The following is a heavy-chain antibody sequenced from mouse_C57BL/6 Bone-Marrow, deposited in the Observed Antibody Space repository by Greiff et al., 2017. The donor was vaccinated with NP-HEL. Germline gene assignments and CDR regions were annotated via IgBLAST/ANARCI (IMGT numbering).Heavy chain of an antibody. V-gene: IGHV1-15*01. CDR3: TRHYDGAY. Sequence: VQLQQSGAELVRPGASVTLSCKASGSTFTDYEMHWVKQTPVHGLEWIGAIDPETGGTAYNQKFKGKAILTADKSSSTAYMELRSLTSEDSAVYYCTRHYDGAYWGQGTLVTVSA. J-gene: IGHJ3*01. D-gene: IGHD1-2*01. CDR1: GSTFTDYE. CDR2: IDPETGGT.